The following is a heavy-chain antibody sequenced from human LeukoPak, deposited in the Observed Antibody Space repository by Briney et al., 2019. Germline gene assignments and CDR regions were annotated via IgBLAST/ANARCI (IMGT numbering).Heavy chain of an antibody. CDR2: IVVGSGNT. CDR1: GFTFTSSA. V-gene: IGHV1-58*01. CDR3: AAGYCSSTSCYNWEYYFDY. J-gene: IGHJ4*02. D-gene: IGHD2-2*02. Sequence: ASVKVSCKASGFTFTSSAVQWVRQARGQRLEWIGWIVVGSGNTNYAQKFQERVTITRDMTTSTAYMELSSLRSEDTAVYYCAAGYCSSTSCYNWEYYFDYWGQGTLVTVSS.